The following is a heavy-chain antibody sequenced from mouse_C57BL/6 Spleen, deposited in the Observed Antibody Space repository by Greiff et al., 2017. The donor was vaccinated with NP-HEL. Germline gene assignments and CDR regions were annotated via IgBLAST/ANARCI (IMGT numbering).Heavy chain of an antibody. CDR2: IYPGDGDT. D-gene: IGHD1-1*01. V-gene: IGHV1-82*01. Sequence: QVQLQQSGPELVKPGASVKISCKASGYAFSSSWMNWVKQRPGKGLEWIGRIYPGDGDTNYNGKFKGKATLTADKSSSTAYIQLSSLTSDDSAVYFCATITTVAQYFDVWGTGTTVTVSS. CDR1: GYAFSSSW. CDR3: ATITTVAQYFDV. J-gene: IGHJ1*03.